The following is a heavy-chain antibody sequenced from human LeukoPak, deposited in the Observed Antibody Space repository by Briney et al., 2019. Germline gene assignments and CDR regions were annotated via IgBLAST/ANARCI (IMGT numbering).Heavy chain of an antibody. CDR2: IYYSGST. V-gene: IGHV4-59*08. D-gene: IGHD3-3*01. CDR1: GGSISSYY. Sequence: SETLSLTCTVSGGSISSYYWSWIRQPPGNGLEWIGYIYYSGSTNYNPSLKSRVTIPVDTSKNQFSLKLSSVTAADTAVYYCARHSPTIFGVATFFDYWGQGTLVTVSS. J-gene: IGHJ4*02. CDR3: ARHSPTIFGVATFFDY.